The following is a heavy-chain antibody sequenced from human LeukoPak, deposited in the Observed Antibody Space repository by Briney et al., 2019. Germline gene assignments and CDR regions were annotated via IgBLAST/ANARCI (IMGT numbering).Heavy chain of an antibody. J-gene: IGHJ4*02. Sequence: PSETLSLTCAVYGGSFSGYYWSWIRQPPGKGLEWIGEINHSGSTNYNPSLKSRVTISVDTSKDQFSPKLSSVTAADTAVYYCASSGYSYGYYFDYWGQGTLVTVSS. D-gene: IGHD5-18*01. V-gene: IGHV4-34*01. CDR2: INHSGST. CDR3: ASSGYSYGYYFDY. CDR1: GGSFSGYY.